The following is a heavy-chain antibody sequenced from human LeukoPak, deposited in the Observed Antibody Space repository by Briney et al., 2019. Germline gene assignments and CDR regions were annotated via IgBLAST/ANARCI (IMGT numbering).Heavy chain of an antibody. CDR1: GYTFTSYY. J-gene: IGHJ5*02. CDR3: ARDLRSVVVSMNFDP. Sequence: ASVKVSCXASGYTFTSYYMHWVRQAPGQGLEWMGIINPSGGSTSYAQKFQGRVTMTRDTSTSTVYMELSSLRSEDTAVYYCARDLRSVVVSMNFDPWGQGTLVTVSS. V-gene: IGHV1-46*01. D-gene: IGHD2-15*01. CDR2: INPSGGST.